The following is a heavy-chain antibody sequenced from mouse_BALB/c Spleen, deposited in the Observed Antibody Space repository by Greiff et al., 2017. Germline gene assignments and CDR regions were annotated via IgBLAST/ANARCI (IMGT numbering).Heavy chain of an antibody. Sequence: EVQLVESGGGLVKPGGSLKLSCAASGFAFSSYDMSWVRQTPEKRLEWVAYISSGGGSTYYPDTVKGRFTISRDNAKNTLYLQMSSLKSEDTAMYYCARHYYDPFAYWGQGTLVTVSA. D-gene: IGHD2-4*01. V-gene: IGHV5-12-1*01. CDR1: GFAFSSYD. CDR2: ISSGGGST. CDR3: ARHYYDPFAY. J-gene: IGHJ3*01.